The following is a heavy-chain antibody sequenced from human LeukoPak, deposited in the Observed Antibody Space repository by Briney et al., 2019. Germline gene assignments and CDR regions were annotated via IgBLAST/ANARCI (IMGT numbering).Heavy chain of an antibody. CDR2: IYYSGST. CDR3: ARTIFGVGYYFDY. D-gene: IGHD3-3*01. J-gene: IGHJ4*02. V-gene: IGHV4-39*01. CDR1: GGSISSSSYY. Sequence: SSETLSLTCTVSGGSISSSSYYWGWIRQPPGKGLEWIGSIYYSGSTYYNPSLKSRVTISVDTSKNQFSLKLSSVTAADTAVYYCARTIFGVGYYFDYWGQGTLVTVSS.